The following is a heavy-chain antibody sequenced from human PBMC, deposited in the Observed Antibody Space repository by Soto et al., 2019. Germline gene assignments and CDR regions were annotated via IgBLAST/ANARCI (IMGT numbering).Heavy chain of an antibody. D-gene: IGHD4-17*01. CDR3: ARDRYGDPLWGQDDFDY. CDR2: VTFDGSHQ. CDR1: VFSFSSHG. V-gene: IGHV3-30*03. J-gene: IGHJ4*02. Sequence: PWGALVVSCASSVFSFSSHGMHWVGQAPGKGLDWVAVVTFDGSHQYYADSVKGRFTISRDNSRNMVYLQMKSLRAEDTAVYYCARDRYGDPLWGQDDFDYWGQGTLVTVSS.